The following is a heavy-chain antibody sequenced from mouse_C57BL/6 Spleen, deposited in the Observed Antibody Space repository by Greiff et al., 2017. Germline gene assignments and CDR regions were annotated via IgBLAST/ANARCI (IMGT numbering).Heavy chain of an antibody. J-gene: IGHJ3*01. V-gene: IGHV5-4*01. CDR1: GFTFSSYA. CDR2: ISDGGSYT. Sequence: EVHLVESGGGLVKPGGSLKLSCAASGFTFSSYAMSWVRQTPEKRLEWVATISDGGSYTYYPDNVKGRVTISRDNAKNNQYLQMSHLKTEDTAMYYCARERGYGNYAWFAYWGQGTLVTVSA. D-gene: IGHD2-10*02. CDR3: ARERGYGNYAWFAY.